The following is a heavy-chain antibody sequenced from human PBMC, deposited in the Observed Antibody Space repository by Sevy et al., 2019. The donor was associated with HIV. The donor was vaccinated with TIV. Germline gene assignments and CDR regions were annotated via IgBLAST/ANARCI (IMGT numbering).Heavy chain of an antibody. CDR3: AGGDTTMITDLDY. V-gene: IGHV3-23*01. J-gene: IGHJ4*02. D-gene: IGHD3-16*01. Sequence: SGYLRLSCAASGLTLTTTGMSWVRQAPGKGLEWVAGVTSDGTTYYAESVRDRFTVSRDNSKNTLYLQLNSLRADDTAVFYCAGGDTTMITDLDYWGQGTMVLVSS. CDR1: GLTLTTTG. CDR2: VTSDGTT.